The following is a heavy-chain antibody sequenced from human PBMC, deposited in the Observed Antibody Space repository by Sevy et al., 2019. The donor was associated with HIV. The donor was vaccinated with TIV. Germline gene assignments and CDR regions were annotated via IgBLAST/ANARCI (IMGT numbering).Heavy chain of an antibody. CDR1: GFTLSSSW. CDR2: IKGDGSEK. J-gene: IGHJ4*02. V-gene: IGHV3-7*01. Sequence: GGSLRLSCAASGFTLSSSWMSWVRQAPGKGLEWVANIKGDGSEKYNVDSVKGRFTISRDNAKNSLYLQMNSLGAEDTAVYYCATGGAGAYNYWGQGILVTVSS. D-gene: IGHD2-21*01. CDR3: ATGGAGAYNY.